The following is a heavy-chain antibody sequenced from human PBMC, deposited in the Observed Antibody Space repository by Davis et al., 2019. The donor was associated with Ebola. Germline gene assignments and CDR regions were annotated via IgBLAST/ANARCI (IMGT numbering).Heavy chain of an antibody. V-gene: IGHV4-38-2*02. Sequence: MPSETLSLTCTVSGYSISSGYYWGWLRPPPGKGLEWIGRIYHSGSTYYNPSLKSRVTISVDTSKNQFSLKLSSVTAADTAVYYCARGRRVLVPAALDYWGQGTLVTVSS. CDR3: ARGRRVLVPAALDY. J-gene: IGHJ4*02. CDR2: IYHSGST. D-gene: IGHD2-2*01. CDR1: GYSISSGYY.